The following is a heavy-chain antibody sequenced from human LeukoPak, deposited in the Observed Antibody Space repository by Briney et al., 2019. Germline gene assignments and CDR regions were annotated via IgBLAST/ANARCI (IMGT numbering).Heavy chain of an antibody. Sequence: ASVKVSCKASGYTFTSYDINWVRQATGQGLEWMGWMNPNSGNTGYAQKFQGRVTMTRNTSISTAYMELSSLRSEDTAVYYCARLMTTVTTLSPNWFDPWGQGTLVTVSS. J-gene: IGHJ5*02. V-gene: IGHV1-8*02. D-gene: IGHD4-17*01. CDR2: MNPNSGNT. CDR1: GYTFTSYD. CDR3: ARLMTTVTTLSPNWFDP.